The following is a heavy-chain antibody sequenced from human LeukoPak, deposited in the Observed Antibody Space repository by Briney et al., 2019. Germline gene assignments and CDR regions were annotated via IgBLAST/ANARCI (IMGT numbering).Heavy chain of an antibody. CDR1: GFTFSSYG. J-gene: IGHJ6*03. Sequence: GGSLRLSCAASGFTFSSYGMHWVRQAPGKGLEWVAFIRYDGSNKYYADSVKGRFTISRDNSKNTLYLQMKSLRAEDTAVYYCAKGGGYEAQYYYYYLDVRGKGTTVTISS. CDR2: IRYDGSNK. D-gene: IGHD5-12*01. V-gene: IGHV3-30*02. CDR3: AKGGGYEAQYYYYYLDV.